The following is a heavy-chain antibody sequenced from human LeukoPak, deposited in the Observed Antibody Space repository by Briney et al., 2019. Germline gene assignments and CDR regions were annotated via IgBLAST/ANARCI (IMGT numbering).Heavy chain of an antibody. Sequence: PSETLSLTCTVSGGSISSDTSHWGWIRQPPGKGLEWIGSIHYTGRTYYNPSLKSRVTISVDTSKSQFSLKLPSVTAADTAVYYCGRTWGYYFDYWGQGALVTVSS. J-gene: IGHJ4*02. CDR3: GRTWGYYFDY. V-gene: IGHV4-39*07. CDR1: GGSISSDTSH. D-gene: IGHD3-16*01. CDR2: IHYTGRT.